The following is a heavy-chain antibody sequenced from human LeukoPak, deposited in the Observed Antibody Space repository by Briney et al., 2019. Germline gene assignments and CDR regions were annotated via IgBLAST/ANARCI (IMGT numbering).Heavy chain of an antibody. CDR1: GFTVGDNY. Sequence: PGGSLRLSCAASGFTVGDNYMSWVRQAPGKGLEWVSVIYRGGSTYYADSVKGRFTISRDNSKNTLYLQMNSLRAEDTAVYYCARGDGYNFFFNWGQGTLVTVSS. CDR3: ARGDGYNFFFN. J-gene: IGHJ4*02. V-gene: IGHV3-66*01. D-gene: IGHD5-24*01. CDR2: IYRGGST.